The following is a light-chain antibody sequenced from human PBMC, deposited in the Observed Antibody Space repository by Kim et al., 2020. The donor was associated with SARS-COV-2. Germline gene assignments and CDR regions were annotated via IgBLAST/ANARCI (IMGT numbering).Light chain of an antibody. CDR2: AAS. CDR3: QRYNNAPWA. J-gene: IGKJ1*01. V-gene: IGKV1-27*01. CDR1: QDINNG. Sequence: ASVGDRVTITCRASQDINNGLAWYQQKPGIVPKLLIYAASTLQSGVPSRFSGSGSGTDFTLTISSLQPEDAATYYCQRYNNAPWAFGQGTKVEIK.